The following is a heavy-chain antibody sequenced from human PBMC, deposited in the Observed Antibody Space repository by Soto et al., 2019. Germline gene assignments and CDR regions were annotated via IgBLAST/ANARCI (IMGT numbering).Heavy chain of an antibody. CDR3: ARDSQYSTDWQRFDS. V-gene: IGHV1-18*01. Sequence: QVQLVQSGVEVKKPGASVKVSCKASGYTFTNYAISWVRQAPGRGLEWMGWVNTYNGNPNYAQIFQGRGTMTTDTSTGTAYMELRSIKSADAAVYYCARDSQYSTDWQRFDSWGQGTLVTVSS. J-gene: IGHJ4*02. D-gene: IGHD6-6*01. CDR2: VNTYNGNP. CDR1: GYTFTNYA.